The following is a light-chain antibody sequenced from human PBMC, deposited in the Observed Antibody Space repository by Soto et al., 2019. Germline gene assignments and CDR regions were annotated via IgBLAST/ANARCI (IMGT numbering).Light chain of an antibody. CDR1: QSVSSN. CDR2: DAS. J-gene: IGKJ5*01. CDR3: QHRSSWSIT. V-gene: IGKV3-11*01. Sequence: EIVITQSPATLSVSPGERASLSCRASQSVSSNLAWYPQKPGQAPRLLIYDASKRESGIPARFSGSGSGTDFTLTITSLEPEDFEVYDCQHRSSWSITFGQGTRLEIK.